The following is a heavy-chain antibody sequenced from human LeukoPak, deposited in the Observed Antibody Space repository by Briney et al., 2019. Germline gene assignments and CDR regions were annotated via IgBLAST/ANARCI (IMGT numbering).Heavy chain of an antibody. CDR3: IRDFRSADL. CDR1: GFTFSNYW. V-gene: IGHV3-74*01. Sequence: GGSLRLSCVASGFTFSNYWMHWVRQPPGKGLVWVSRIYVDGRTTNYADSVKGRFTISRDNAKNTVYLEMNSLSVEDTATYYCIRDFRSADLWGRGTLVTVTS. CDR2: IYVDGRTT. J-gene: IGHJ5*02.